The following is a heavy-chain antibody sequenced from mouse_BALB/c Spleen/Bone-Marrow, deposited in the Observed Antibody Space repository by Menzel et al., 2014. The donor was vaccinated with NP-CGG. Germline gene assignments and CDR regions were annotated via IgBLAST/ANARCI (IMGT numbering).Heavy chain of an antibody. Sequence: EVQVAESGAELVKPGASVKLSCTASGFNIKDTYLHWVKQRPEQGLDWIGRIDPAIFTKYDPKFQGKATITADTSSNTAYLHLSSLTSEDTAVYYCASYRYGWYFDVWGAGTTVTVSS. J-gene: IGHJ1*01. CDR3: ASYRYGWYFDV. CDR2: IDPAIFT. CDR1: GFNIKDTY. D-gene: IGHD2-14*01. V-gene: IGHV14-3*02.